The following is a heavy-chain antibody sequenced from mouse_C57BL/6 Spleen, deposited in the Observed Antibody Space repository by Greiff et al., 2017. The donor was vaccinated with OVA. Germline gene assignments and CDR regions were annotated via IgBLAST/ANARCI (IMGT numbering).Heavy chain of an antibody. CDR3: ARDLMDY. CDR1: GFAFTNYL. J-gene: IGHJ4*01. V-gene: IGHV1-54*01. CDR2: INSGSGGT. Sequence: QVQLQQSGAELVRPGTSVKVSCKASGFAFTNYLIEWVKQRPGQGLEWISAINSGSGGTYYIEKLKGKATLTADKSSSTDYMQLSRLTSEDSAVYFCARDLMDYWGQGTSVTVSS.